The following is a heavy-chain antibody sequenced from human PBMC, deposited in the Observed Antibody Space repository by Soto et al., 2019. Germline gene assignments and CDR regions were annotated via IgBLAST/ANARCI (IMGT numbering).Heavy chain of an antibody. V-gene: IGHV4-31*03. D-gene: IGHD3-9*01. J-gene: IGHJ5*02. CDR3: ASWPNYDILTGYEDWFDP. CDR1: GGSISSGGYY. Sequence: SETLSLTCTVSGGSISSGGYYWSWIRQHPGKGLEWIGYIYYSGSTYYNPSLKSRVTISVDTSKNQFSLKLSSVTAADTAVYYCASWPNYDILTGYEDWFDPWGQGTLVTVSS. CDR2: IYYSGST.